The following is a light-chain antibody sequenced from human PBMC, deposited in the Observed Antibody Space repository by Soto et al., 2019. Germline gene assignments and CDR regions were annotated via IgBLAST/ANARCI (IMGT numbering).Light chain of an antibody. V-gene: IGKV1-13*02. J-gene: IGKJ5*01. CDR1: QGISSA. CDR3: QQFNSYLT. Sequence: AIQLTQSPSSLSASVGDRVTITCRASQGISSALAWYQQKPGKAPKLLIYDASSLESGVPSRFSGSGSGTDFTLTISSLQPDDFATYYCQQFNSYLTFGQGTRLEIK. CDR2: DAS.